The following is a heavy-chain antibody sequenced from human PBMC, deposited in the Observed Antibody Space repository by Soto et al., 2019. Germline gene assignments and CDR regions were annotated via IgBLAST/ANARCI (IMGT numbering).Heavy chain of an antibody. CDR2: IIPIFGTP. J-gene: IGHJ6*02. CDR3: ARDEPYYGMDV. V-gene: IGHV1-69*13. Sequence: VASVKVSCKASGGTFGSYPISWVRQAPGQGLEWMGGIIPIFGTPNYAQKFQGRVMITADENTSTADMGLSSLRSEDTAVYYCARDEPYYGMDVWGQGTTVTVSS. D-gene: IGHD3-16*01. CDR1: GGTFGSYP.